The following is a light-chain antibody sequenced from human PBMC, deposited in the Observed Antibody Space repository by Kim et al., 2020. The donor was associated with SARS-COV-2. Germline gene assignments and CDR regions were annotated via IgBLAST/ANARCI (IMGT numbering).Light chain of an antibody. CDR1: QSVSSY. CDR3: QHRFNWPLT. V-gene: IGKV3-11*01. Sequence: LSPGERATLSCRASQSVSSYLAWYQQKPGQAPRLLIYDASNRATGIPARFSGSGSETDFTLTISSLEPEDFAVYYCQHRFNWPLTFGGGTKVDIK. CDR2: DAS. J-gene: IGKJ4*01.